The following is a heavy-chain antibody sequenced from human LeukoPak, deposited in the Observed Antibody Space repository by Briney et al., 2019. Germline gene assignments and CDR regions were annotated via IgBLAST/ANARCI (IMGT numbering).Heavy chain of an antibody. D-gene: IGHD3-3*01. CDR3: ARVGFWSAYQPRGSRKYYFDY. Sequence: ASVKVSCKASGYTFTSYDINWVREATGQGLEWMGWVNPNSGYTGYAQKFQGRITITTDTSISTAYMELSSLRSEDTAVYYCARVGFWSAYQPRGSRKYYFDYWSQGTLVTVSS. CDR1: GYTFTSYD. V-gene: IGHV1-8*01. J-gene: IGHJ4*02. CDR2: VNPNSGYT.